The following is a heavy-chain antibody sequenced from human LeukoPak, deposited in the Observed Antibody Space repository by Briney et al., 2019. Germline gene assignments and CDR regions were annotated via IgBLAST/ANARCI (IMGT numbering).Heavy chain of an antibody. CDR3: ARGGYHILTGYYENWFDP. D-gene: IGHD3-9*01. Sequence: GGSLRLSCTAPGFTFGDDAMHWVRQAPGKGLEWVAVISYDGSNKYYADSVKGRFTISRDNSKNTLYLQMNSLRAEDTAVYYCARGGYHILTGYYENWFDPWGQGTLVTVSS. J-gene: IGHJ5*02. V-gene: IGHV3-30-3*01. CDR1: GFTFGDDA. CDR2: ISYDGSNK.